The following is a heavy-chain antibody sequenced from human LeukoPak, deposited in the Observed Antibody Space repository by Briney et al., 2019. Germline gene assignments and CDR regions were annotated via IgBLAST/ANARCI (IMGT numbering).Heavy chain of an antibody. J-gene: IGHJ4*02. Sequence: ASVKVSCKASGYTFTGYYMHWVRQAPGQGLEWMGWINPNSGGTNYAQKFQGRVTMTRDTSISTAYMELSRLRSDDTAVYYCARGAPRRAAAGSLTIDYWGQGTLVTVSS. CDR1: GYTFTGYY. CDR2: INPNSGGT. CDR3: ARGAPRRAAAGSLTIDY. D-gene: IGHD6-13*01. V-gene: IGHV1-2*02.